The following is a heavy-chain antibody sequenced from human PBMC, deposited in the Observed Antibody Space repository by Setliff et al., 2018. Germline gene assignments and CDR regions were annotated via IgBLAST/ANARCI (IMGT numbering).Heavy chain of an antibody. CDR2: INNYNFNT. V-gene: IGHV1-18*01. CDR1: GYTFTNYG. CDR3: AISTLSICSGGSCPNAFDV. D-gene: IGHD2-15*01. Sequence: ASVKVSCKASGYTFTNYGINWVRQAPGQGLEWMGWINNYNFNTNYPQKFLGRVTMTTDTSTSTAYMELRSLRSDDTAVYYCAISTLSICSGGSCPNAFDVWGRGTMVTVSS. J-gene: IGHJ3*01.